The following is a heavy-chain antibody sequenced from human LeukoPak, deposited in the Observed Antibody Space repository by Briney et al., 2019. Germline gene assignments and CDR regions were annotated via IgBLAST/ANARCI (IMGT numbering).Heavy chain of an antibody. J-gene: IGHJ3*02. CDR1: GASISGYW. CDR2: IFYVGST. V-gene: IGHV4-59*01. D-gene: IGHD3-22*01. CDR3: ARDYYDSRGEAFDI. Sequence: PSETLSLTCDVSGASISGYWWSWIRQPAGKGLEWIGYIFYVGSTNYNPSLKSRVTISVDTSKNQFSLKLNSVTAADTAVYYCARDYYDSRGEAFDIWGQGTMVTVSS.